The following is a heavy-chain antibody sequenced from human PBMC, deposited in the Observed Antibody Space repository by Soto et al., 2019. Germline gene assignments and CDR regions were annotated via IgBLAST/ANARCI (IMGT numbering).Heavy chain of an antibody. CDR1: GYSFTSYW. V-gene: IGHV5-10-1*01. CDR3: ARHGEGYCSSTSCYYYYGMDV. CDR2: IDPSDSYT. D-gene: IGHD2-2*01. J-gene: IGHJ6*02. Sequence: PGESLKISCKGSGYSFTSYWISWVRQMPGKGLEWMGRIDPSDSYTNYSPSFQGHVTISADKSISTAYLQWSSLKASDTAMYYCARHGEGYCSSTSCYYYYGMDVWGQGTTVTVSS.